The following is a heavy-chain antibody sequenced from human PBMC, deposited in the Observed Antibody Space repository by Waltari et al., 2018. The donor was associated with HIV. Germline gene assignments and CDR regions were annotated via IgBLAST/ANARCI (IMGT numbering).Heavy chain of an antibody. CDR1: GYTFTGYY. CDR3: ARGGGGCSGGSCYGGDY. V-gene: IGHV1-2*02. CDR2: INPNSGGT. J-gene: IGHJ4*02. D-gene: IGHD2-15*01. Sequence: QVQLVQSGAEVKKPGASVKVSCTASGYTFTGYYMHWVRQAAGQGLEWMGWINPNSGGTNYAQKFQGRVTMTRDTSISTAYMELSRLRSDDTAVYYCARGGGGCSGGSCYGGDYWGQGTLVTVSS.